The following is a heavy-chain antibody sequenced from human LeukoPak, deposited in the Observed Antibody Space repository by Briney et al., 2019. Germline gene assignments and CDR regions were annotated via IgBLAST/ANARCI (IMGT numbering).Heavy chain of an antibody. CDR2: ISGSGGST. CDR3: AKELIGRVYSGYDRGGFDY. V-gene: IGHV3-23*01. D-gene: IGHD5-12*01. J-gene: IGHJ4*02. CDR1: GFTFSSYG. Sequence: GGTLRLSCAASGFTFSSYGMSWVRQAPGKGLEWVSAISGSGGSTYYADSVKGRFTISRDNSKNTLYLQMNSLRAEDTAVYYCAKELIGRVYSGYDRGGFDYWGQGTLVTVSS.